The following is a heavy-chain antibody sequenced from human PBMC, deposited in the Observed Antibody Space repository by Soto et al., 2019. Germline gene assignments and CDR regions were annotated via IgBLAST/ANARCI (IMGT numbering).Heavy chain of an antibody. Sequence: GGSLRLSCAASGFTFSSYAMHWVRQAPGKGLEWVAVISYDGSNKYYADSVKGRFTISRDNSKNTLYLQMNSLRAEDTAVYYCARDRPSVKGELLFYFDYWGQGTLVTVSS. CDR3: ARDRPSVKGELLFYFDY. J-gene: IGHJ4*02. CDR1: GFTFSSYA. D-gene: IGHD3-16*02. V-gene: IGHV3-30-3*01. CDR2: ISYDGSNK.